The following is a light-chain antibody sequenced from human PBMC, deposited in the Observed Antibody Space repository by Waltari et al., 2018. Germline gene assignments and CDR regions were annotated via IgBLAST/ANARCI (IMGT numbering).Light chain of an antibody. CDR3: HQYNNWART. V-gene: IGKV3-15*01. Sequence: EIVMTQSPATLSVSPGERATLSCRASQSVSSKLAWYQQKPGQDPRLLIYGASTRAAGITCRFISSGSGTEFTLTISSLQSEDFAVDYCHQYNNWARTFGQGTKVEIK. CDR1: QSVSSK. J-gene: IGKJ1*01. CDR2: GAS.